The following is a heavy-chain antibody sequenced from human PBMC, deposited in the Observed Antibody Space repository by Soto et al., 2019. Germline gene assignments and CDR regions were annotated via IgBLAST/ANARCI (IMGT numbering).Heavy chain of an antibody. D-gene: IGHD1-1*01. V-gene: IGHV3-30*05. CDR1: GFTLSRYG. J-gene: IGHJ6*02. Sequence: VQLVESGGGVVQPGRSLRLSCAASGFTLSRYGMHWVRQAPGKGLEWVAVISFEGNTQYYADSVKGRFTISRDNSKDTLSLQIHSLRPEDTAVYYCAGGAEHQLLSRDYFYGMDVWGQGTTVSVSS. CDR2: ISFEGNTQ. CDR3: AGGAEHQLLSRDYFYGMDV.